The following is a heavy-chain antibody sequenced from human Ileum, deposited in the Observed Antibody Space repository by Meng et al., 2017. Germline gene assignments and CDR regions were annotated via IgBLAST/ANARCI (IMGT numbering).Heavy chain of an antibody. D-gene: IGHD3-16*01. J-gene: IGHJ3*02. V-gene: IGHV3-30*01. CDR1: GFTFSSYA. Sequence: GGSLRLSCAASGFTFSSYAMHWVRQAPGKGLEWVSIISYDGSYKNYADSVEGRFTISRDNSKNTLYLQMNSLRTDDMAVYYCARRDKLGADPLTALDIWGQGTVVTVSS. CDR3: ARRDKLGADPLTALDI. CDR2: ISYDGSYK.